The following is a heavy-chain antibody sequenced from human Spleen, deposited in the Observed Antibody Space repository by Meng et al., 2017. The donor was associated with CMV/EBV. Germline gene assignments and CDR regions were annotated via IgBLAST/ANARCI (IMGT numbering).Heavy chain of an antibody. D-gene: IGHD3-10*02. CDR1: GFNFDGYG. CDR2: ISSSSSTI. Sequence: GESLKISCTASGFNFDGYGMTWVRQAPGKGLEWVSYISSSSSTIYYADSVKGRFTISRDNSKNSLYLQMNSLRTEDTALYYCAKDGAITPMFYFDYWGQGTLVTVSS. V-gene: IGHV3-48*04. CDR3: AKDGAITPMFYFDY. J-gene: IGHJ4*02.